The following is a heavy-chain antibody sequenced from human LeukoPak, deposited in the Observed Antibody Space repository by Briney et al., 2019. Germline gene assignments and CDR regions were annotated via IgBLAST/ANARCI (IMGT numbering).Heavy chain of an antibody. J-gene: IGHJ4*02. V-gene: IGHV3-23*01. CDR2: ISGSGGST. CDR1: GFTFSSYA. Sequence: GGSLRLSCAASGFTFSSYAMSWVRQAPGKGLEWVSAISGSGGSTYYADSVKGRFTISRDNSKNTLYLQMNSLRAEDTAVYYCAKPPVLGPMVVITTSHWGQGTLVTVSS. D-gene: IGHD3-22*01. CDR3: AKPPVLGPMVVITTSH.